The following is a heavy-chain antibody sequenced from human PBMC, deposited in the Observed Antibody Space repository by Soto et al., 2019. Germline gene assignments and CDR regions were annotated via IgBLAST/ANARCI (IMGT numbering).Heavy chain of an antibody. CDR1: GFTFSSYA. CDR2: ISYDGSNK. V-gene: IGHV3-30-3*01. Sequence: QVQLVESGGGVVQPGRSLRLSCAASGFTFSSYAMHWVHQAPGKGLEWVAVISYDGSNKYYADSVKGRFTISRDNSKNTLYLQMNSLRAEDTAVYYCAREDGDYVLSPLFDPWGQGTLVTVSS. CDR3: AREDGDYVLSPLFDP. D-gene: IGHD4-17*01. J-gene: IGHJ5*02.